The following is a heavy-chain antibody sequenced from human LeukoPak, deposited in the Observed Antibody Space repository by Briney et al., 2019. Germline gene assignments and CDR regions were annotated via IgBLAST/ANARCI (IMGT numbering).Heavy chain of an antibody. D-gene: IGHD4/OR15-4a*01. V-gene: IGHV1-18*01. J-gene: IGHJ4*02. CDR1: GYTFTNNG. CDR3: AKDIDYVVDY. Sequence: ASVEVSCKTSGYTFTNNGISWVRQAPGQGLEWMAWINSYNGDTHYAQKFQGRVTMTTDTSTNTAYLELRSLKSDDTAVYYCAKDIDYVVDYWGQGTLVTVSS. CDR2: INSYNGDT.